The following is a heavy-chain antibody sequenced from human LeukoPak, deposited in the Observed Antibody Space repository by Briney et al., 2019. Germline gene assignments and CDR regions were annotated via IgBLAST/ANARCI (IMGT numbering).Heavy chain of an antibody. CDR3: ARDLHRVVVRGVPHYYNYMDV. J-gene: IGHJ6*03. CDR1: GGTFSSYA. Sequence: GSSVKVSCKASGGTFSSYAISWVRQAPGQGLEWMGGIIPIFGTANYAQKFQGRVTITADKSTSTAYMELRSLRSDDTAVYYCARDLHRVVVRGVPHYYNYMDVWGKGTTVTISS. D-gene: IGHD3-10*01. CDR2: IIPIFGTA. V-gene: IGHV1-69*06.